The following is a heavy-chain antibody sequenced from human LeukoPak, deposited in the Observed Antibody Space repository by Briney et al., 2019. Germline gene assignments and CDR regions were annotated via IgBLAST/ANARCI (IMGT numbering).Heavy chain of an antibody. CDR2: ISAYNGNT. CDR3: ARKVGTYSSSSLLGLDYYYYLDV. V-gene: IGHV1-18*01. J-gene: IGHJ6*03. Sequence: ASVKVSCKASGYTFTIFGISWVRQAPGQGLEWMGWISAYNGNTNYAQKLQGRVTMTPDTSTSTAYMELRSLRSDDTAVYYCARKVGTYSSSSLLGLDYYYYLDVWGKGTTVTVSS. CDR1: GYTFTIFG. D-gene: IGHD6-6*01.